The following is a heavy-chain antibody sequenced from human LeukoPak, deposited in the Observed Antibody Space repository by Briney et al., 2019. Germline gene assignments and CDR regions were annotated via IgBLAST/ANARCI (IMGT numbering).Heavy chain of an antibody. CDR3: VRSSSSDYFDY. CDR1: GFIFNKYS. D-gene: IGHD6-25*01. Sequence: PGKSLRCSCAASGFIFNKYSMHWILQPPGKGLEWVAVISYDGSEKYYIDSVKGRFTISRDNPKNTLYLQMNNLRPDDTALYYCVRSSSSDYFDYWGQGTLVTVSS. CDR2: ISYDGSEK. V-gene: IGHV3-30-3*01. J-gene: IGHJ4*02.